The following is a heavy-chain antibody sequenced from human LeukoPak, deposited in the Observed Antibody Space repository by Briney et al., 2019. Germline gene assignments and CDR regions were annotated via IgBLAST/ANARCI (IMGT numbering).Heavy chain of an antibody. V-gene: IGHV3-30*02. Sequence: GGSLRPSCAASGFTFSSYGMHWVRQAPGKGLEWVAFIRYDGSNKYYADSVKGRFTISRDNSKNTLYLQMNSLRAEDTAVYYCAKDQDRRRFSGELLYYFDYWGQGTLVTVSS. D-gene: IGHD1-26*01. J-gene: IGHJ4*02. CDR3: AKDQDRRRFSGELLYYFDY. CDR2: IRYDGSNK. CDR1: GFTFSSYG.